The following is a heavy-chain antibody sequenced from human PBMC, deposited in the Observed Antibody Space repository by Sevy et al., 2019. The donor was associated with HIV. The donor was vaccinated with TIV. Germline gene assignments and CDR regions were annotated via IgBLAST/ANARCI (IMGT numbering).Heavy chain of an antibody. D-gene: IGHD2-15*01. CDR3: ASVRRGYCSGGSCYTWFDP. CDR2: INPNSGGT. Sequence: ASVKVSCKASGYTFTGYYMHWVRQAPGQGLEWMGWINPNSGGTNYAQKFQGRVTMTRDTSISTAYMELSRLRSDDTAVYYCASVRRGYCSGGSCYTWFDPWGQGTLVTVSS. CDR1: GYTFTGYY. J-gene: IGHJ5*02. V-gene: IGHV1-2*02.